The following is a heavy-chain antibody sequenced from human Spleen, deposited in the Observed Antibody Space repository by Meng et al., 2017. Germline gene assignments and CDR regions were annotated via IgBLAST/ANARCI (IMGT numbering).Heavy chain of an antibody. V-gene: IGHV3-30*14. CDR2: ISYDGSHK. CDR1: GLPFSSFA. CDR3: VRGDRLDSSGYFVN. J-gene: IGHJ4*02. Sequence: GESLKISCAASGLPFSSFAMHWVRQAPGTGLEWVAVISYDGSHKYYADSVKGRFTISRDNSKNTLFLQMNSLRAEDTAVYYCVRGDRLDSSGYFVNWGQGTLVTVSS. D-gene: IGHD3-22*01.